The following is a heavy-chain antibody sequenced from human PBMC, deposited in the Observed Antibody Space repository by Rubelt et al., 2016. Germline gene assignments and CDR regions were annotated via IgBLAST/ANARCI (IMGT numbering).Heavy chain of an antibody. D-gene: IGHD1-1*01. CDR2: ISSSSSYI. Sequence: GGGLEWVSSISSSSSYIYYADSVKGRFTISRDNAKNSLYLQMNSLRAEDTAVYYCAKLAEYNWFDPWGQGTLVTVSS. J-gene: IGHJ5*02. CDR3: AKLAEYNWFDP. V-gene: IGHV3-21*01.